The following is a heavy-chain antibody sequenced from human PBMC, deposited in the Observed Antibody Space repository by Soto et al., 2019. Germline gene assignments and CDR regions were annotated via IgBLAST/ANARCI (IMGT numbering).Heavy chain of an antibody. J-gene: IGHJ4*02. CDR1: GFTFSSYG. Sequence: PGGSLRLSCAASGFTFSSYGMHWVRQAPGKGLEWVAVISYDGSNKYYADSVKGRFTISRDNSKNTLYLQMNSLRAEDTAVYYCAKALSDIAAARTTPWDCDYWGQGTLVTVSS. CDR2: ISYDGSNK. V-gene: IGHV3-30*18. D-gene: IGHD6-13*01. CDR3: AKALSDIAAARTTPWDCDY.